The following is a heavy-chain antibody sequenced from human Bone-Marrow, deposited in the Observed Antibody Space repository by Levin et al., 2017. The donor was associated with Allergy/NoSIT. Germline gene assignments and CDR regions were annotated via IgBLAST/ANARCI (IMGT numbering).Heavy chain of an antibody. CDR1: GGTFRSYG. CDR2: IIPMFGTA. Sequence: ASVKVSCKASGGTFRSYGISWVRQAPGQGLEWMGGIIPMFGTANYAQKFQGRVTITADESTSTAYMELSSLRSEDTAVYYCARGEIVVDITYYFDYWGQGTLVTVSS. V-gene: IGHV1-69*13. CDR3: ARGEIVVDITYYFDY. J-gene: IGHJ4*02. D-gene: IGHD3-22*01.